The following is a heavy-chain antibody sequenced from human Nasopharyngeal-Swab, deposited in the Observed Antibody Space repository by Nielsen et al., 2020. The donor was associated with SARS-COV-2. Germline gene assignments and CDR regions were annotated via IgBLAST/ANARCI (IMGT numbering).Heavy chain of an antibody. J-gene: IGHJ6*02. CDR2: IIPIFGTA. CDR1: GGTFSSYA. CDR3: ARSKWSDILLTYYYYGMDV. V-gene: IGHV1-69*13. Sequence: SVKVSCKASGGTFSSYAISWVRQAPGQGLEWMGGIIPIFGTANYAQKFQGRVTITADESTSTAYMELSSLRSEDTAVYYCARSKWSDILLTYYYYGMDVGGQGTTVTVSS. D-gene: IGHD3-9*01.